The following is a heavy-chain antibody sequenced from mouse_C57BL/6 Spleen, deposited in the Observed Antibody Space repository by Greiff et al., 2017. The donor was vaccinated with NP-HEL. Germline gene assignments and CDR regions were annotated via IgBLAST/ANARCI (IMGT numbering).Heavy chain of an antibody. J-gene: IGHJ4*01. CDR2: IDPETGGT. CDR1: GYTFTDYE. V-gene: IGHV1-15*01. Sequence: VKLQESGAELVRPGASVTLSCKASGYTFTDYEMHWVKQTPVHGLEWIGAIDPETGGTAYNQKFKGKAILTADKSSSTAYMELRSLTSEDSAVYYCTRSQVYYGNYEGAMDYWGQGTSVTVSS. D-gene: IGHD2-1*01. CDR3: TRSQVYYGNYEGAMDY.